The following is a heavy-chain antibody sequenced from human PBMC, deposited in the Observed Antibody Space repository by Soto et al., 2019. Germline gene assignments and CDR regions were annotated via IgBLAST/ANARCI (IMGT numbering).Heavy chain of an antibody. D-gene: IGHD2-15*01. J-gene: IGHJ4*02. Sequence: GASVKVSCKASGYSFSSFGISWVRQAPGHGLEWVGWVSVPSGETGSAQNFQGRVTVTTDTSTSTAYLELGSLRSDDTAVYYCARTCRSGGSCYLEYWGGGALVPVSS. CDR2: VSVPSGET. CDR1: GYSFSSFG. CDR3: ARTCRSGGSCYLEY. V-gene: IGHV1-18*01.